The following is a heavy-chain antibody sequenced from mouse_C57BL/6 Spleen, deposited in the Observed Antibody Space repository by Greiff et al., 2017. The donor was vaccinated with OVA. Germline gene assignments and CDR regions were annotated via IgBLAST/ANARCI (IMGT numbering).Heavy chain of an antibody. J-gene: IGHJ2*01. CDR2: ISSGGSYT. CDR1: GFTFSSYG. CDR3: ARGITTVVATPFDY. Sequence: DVHLVESGGDLVKPGGSLKLSCAASGFTFSSYGMSWVRQTPDKRLEWVATISSGGSYTYYPDSVKGRFTISRDNAKNTLYLQMSSLKSEDTAMYYCARGITTVVATPFDYWGQGTTLTVSS. D-gene: IGHD1-1*01. V-gene: IGHV5-6*01.